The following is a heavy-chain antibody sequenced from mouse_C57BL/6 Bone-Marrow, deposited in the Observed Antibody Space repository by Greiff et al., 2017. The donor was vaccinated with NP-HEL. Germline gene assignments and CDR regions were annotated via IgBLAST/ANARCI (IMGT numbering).Heavy chain of an antibody. J-gene: IGHJ3*01. CDR2: IDPSDSYT. CDR1: GYTFTSYW. CDR3: ARPLFAC. Sequence: QVQLQQPGAELVKPGASVKLSCKASGYTFTSYWMQWVKQRPGQGLEWIGEIDPSDSYTNYNQKFKGKATLTVDTSSSTAYMQLSSLTSEDSAVYYCARPLFACWGQGTLVTVSA. V-gene: IGHV1-50*01.